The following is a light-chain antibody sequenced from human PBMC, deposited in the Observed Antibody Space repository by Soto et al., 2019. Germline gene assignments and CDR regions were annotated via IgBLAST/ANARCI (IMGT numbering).Light chain of an antibody. CDR1: SSDVGTYNL. J-gene: IGLJ1*01. V-gene: IGLV2-23*02. CDR3: CSYAAGNTYV. CDR2: EVS. Sequence: QSALTQPASVSGSPGQSITISCTGTSSDVGTYNLVSWYQQHPGKAPKLMIYEVSKWPSGVSNCFSGSKSGNTASLTISGLQAEDEADYYCCSYAAGNTYVFGTGTKVTVL.